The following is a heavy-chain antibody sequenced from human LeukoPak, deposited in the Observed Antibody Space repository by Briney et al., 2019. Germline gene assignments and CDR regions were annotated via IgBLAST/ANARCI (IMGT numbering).Heavy chain of an antibody. V-gene: IGHV1-8*01. D-gene: IGHD6-19*01. CDR3: AGWKAVAGKGDFDY. J-gene: IGHJ4*02. Sequence: GASVKVSCKASGYTFTSYDINWVRQATGQGLEWMGWMNPNSGNTGYAQKFQGRVTMTRNTSISTAYMELSSLRSEDTAVYYCAGWKAVAGKGDFDYWGQGTLVTVSS. CDR2: MNPNSGNT. CDR1: GYTFTSYD.